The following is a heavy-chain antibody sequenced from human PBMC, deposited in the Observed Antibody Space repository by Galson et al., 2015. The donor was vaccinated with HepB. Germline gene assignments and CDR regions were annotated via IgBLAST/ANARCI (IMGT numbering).Heavy chain of an antibody. CDR3: ARVLSGSSASGNYAMDV. Sequence: SLRLSCAASGFTFSNFWMHWVRQAPGKGLVWVSRINSDGSSISYADSVKGRFTISRDNAKNTLYLQMNSLRAEDTAVYYCARVLSGSSASGNYAMDVWGQGTTVSVSS. J-gene: IGHJ6*02. D-gene: IGHD2-2*01. V-gene: IGHV3-74*01. CDR1: GFTFSNFW. CDR2: INSDGSSI.